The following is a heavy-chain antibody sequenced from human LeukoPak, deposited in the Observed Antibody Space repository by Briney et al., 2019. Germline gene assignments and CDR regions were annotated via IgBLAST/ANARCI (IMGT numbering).Heavy chain of an antibody. CDR2: VYSSGPT. J-gene: IGHJ3*02. CDR1: GGPISSYC. Sequence: SETLSLTGPDPGGPISSYCRTWIQQPPGQGHDRIGYVYSSGPTNYNPSLKSRVTISVDTSKNQFSLKLSSVTAADTAVYYCAREAGGQQLVYAFDIWGQGTMVTVSS. V-gene: IGHV4-59*01. CDR3: AREAGGQQLVYAFDI. D-gene: IGHD6-13*01.